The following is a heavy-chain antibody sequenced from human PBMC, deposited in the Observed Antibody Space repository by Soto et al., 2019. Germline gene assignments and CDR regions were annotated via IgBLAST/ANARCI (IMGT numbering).Heavy chain of an antibody. Sequence: GESLKISCKGSAYSFTTYWIGWVRQMPGKGLECMGIIYPVDSDTRYSPSFQGQVTISADKSISTAYLQWSILKASDTAMYYCGRHVNFRDSSNHHGSSYYFYGKEVRGTGTTVAVS. V-gene: IGHV5-51*01. D-gene: IGHD1-26*01. J-gene: IGHJ6*04. CDR1: AYSFTTYW. CDR2: IYPVDSDT. CDR3: GRHVNFRDSSNHHGSSYYFYGKEV.